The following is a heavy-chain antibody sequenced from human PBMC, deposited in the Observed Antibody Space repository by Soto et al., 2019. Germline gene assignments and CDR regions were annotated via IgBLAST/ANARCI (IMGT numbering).Heavy chain of an antibody. D-gene: IGHD2-15*01. V-gene: IGHV3-66*01. CDR2: IYSGGST. CDR1: GFTVSSNY. Sequence: GGSLRLSCAASGFTVSSNYMSWVRQAPGKGLEWVSVIYSGGSTYYADSVKGRFTISRDNSKNTLYLQMNSLRAEDTAVYYCASPGGYCSGGSCRRDYYYYYMDVWGKGTTVTVSS. CDR3: ASPGGYCSGGSCRRDYYYYYMDV. J-gene: IGHJ6*03.